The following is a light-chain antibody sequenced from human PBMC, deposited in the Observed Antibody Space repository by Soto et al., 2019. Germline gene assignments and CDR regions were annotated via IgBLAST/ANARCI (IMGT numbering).Light chain of an antibody. CDR1: SSNIGNNV. V-gene: IGLV1-36*01. CDR3: AAWDDSLKGGV. J-gene: IGLJ3*02. Sequence: QSVLTQPPSVSEAPRQRVTISCSGSSSNIGNNVANWYQKLPGKAPKLLIYNDDLLPSGVSNRFSGSKSGTSASLAIRGLQSEDEADYYCAAWDDSLKGGVFGGGTKVTVL. CDR2: NDD.